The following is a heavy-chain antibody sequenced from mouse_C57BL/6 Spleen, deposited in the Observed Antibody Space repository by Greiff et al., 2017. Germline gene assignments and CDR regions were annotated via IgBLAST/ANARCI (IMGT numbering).Heavy chain of an antibody. CDR1: GFTFSDYY. CDR2: INYDGSST. D-gene: IGHD1-1*01. Sequence: EVMLVESEGGLVQPGSSMKLSCTASGFTFSDYYMAWVRQVPEKGLEWVANINYDGSSTYYLDSLKSRFIISRDNANTILYLQMSSLKSEDTATYYCARVGYYGSSSWFAYWGQGTLVTVSA. V-gene: IGHV5-16*01. J-gene: IGHJ3*01. CDR3: ARVGYYGSSSWFAY.